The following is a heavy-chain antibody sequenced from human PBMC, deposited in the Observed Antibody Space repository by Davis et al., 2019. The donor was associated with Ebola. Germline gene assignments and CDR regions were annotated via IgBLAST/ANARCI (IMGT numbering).Heavy chain of an antibody. J-gene: IGHJ4*02. CDR2: ISGSGGST. CDR3: AKDGGEIVVVGLWFDY. CDR1: GFTFSSYA. V-gene: IGHV3-23*01. D-gene: IGHD2-15*01. Sequence: PGGSLRLSCAASGFTFSSYAMSWVRQAPGKGLEWVSAISGSGGSTYYADSVKGRFTISRDNSKNTLYLQMNSLRAEDTAVYYCAKDGGEIVVVGLWFDYWGQGTLVTVSS.